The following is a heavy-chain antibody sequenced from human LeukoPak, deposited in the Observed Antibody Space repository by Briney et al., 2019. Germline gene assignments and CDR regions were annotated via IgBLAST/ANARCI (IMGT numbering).Heavy chain of an antibody. CDR2: IYPNSGGT. V-gene: IGHV1-2*02. Sequence: ASVKVSRKASRYTFTDYYMHWVRQAPGPGREWMGLIYPNSGGTHYAQKFHGRVTMTRDTSISTDYMELSGLRSDGRRGCYGARDHSYYDFWSGYLRDYGGQGTLVTVSS. CDR1: RYTFTDYY. CDR3: ARDHSYYDFWSGYLRDY. D-gene: IGHD3-3*01. J-gene: IGHJ4*02.